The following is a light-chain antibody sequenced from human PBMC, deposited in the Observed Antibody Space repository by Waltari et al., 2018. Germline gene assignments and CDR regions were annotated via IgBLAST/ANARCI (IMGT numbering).Light chain of an antibody. Sequence: QSALTQPASVSGSPGQSITISCTGTASDIGSYNRVSWYQQHPGKAPRLLIYDVSDRPAGVSYRFSASKSGNTASLTISGLQAEDECHYYCSSYTNAKTVVFGGGTKVTVL. CDR2: DVS. V-gene: IGLV2-14*03. J-gene: IGLJ2*01. CDR1: ASDIGSYNR. CDR3: SSYTNAKTVV.